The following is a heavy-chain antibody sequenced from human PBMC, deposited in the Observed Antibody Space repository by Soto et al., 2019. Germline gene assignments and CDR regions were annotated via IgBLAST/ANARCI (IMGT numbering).Heavy chain of an antibody. V-gene: IGHV3-33*01. CDR3: ARAIGTWGSNYLDY. Sequence: QVQLVESGGGVVLPGRSLRLSCAASGFTFSGNGMHWVRQAPGKGLEWVAVIWYDGSKQYYADSVKGRFTISRDNSKNMLYLQMNSLRAEDTAVYHCARAIGTWGSNYLDYWGQGTLVTVSS. D-gene: IGHD3-16*01. CDR1: GFTFSGNG. J-gene: IGHJ4*02. CDR2: IWYDGSKQ.